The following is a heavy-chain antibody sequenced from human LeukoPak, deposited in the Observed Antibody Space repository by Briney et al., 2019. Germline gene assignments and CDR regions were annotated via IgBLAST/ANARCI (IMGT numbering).Heavy chain of an antibody. J-gene: IGHJ2*01. Sequence: PSETLSLTCTVSGGSISSYYWSWIRQPPGKGLEWIGYIYYSGSTNYNPSLKSRVTISVDTSKNQFSLKLSSVTAADTAVYYCARDLKPPWFHDYGGVGYFDLWGRGTLVTVSS. CDR1: GGSISSYY. D-gene: IGHD4-23*01. V-gene: IGHV4-59*01. CDR2: IYYSGST. CDR3: ARDLKPPWFHDYGGVGYFDL.